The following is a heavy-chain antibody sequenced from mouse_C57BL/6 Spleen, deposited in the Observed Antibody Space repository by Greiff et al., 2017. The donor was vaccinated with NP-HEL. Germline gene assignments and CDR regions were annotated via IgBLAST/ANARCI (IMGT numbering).Heavy chain of an antibody. CDR2: IWGDGST. CDR1: GFSLTSYG. V-gene: IGHV2-3*01. Sequence: VKLVESGPGLVAPSQSLSITCTVSGFSLTSYGVSWVRQPPGKGLEWLGVIWGDGSTNYHSALISRLSISKDNSKSQVFLKLNSLQTDDTATYYCATFDGYYEGAWFAYWGQGTLVTVSA. D-gene: IGHD2-3*01. J-gene: IGHJ3*01. CDR3: ATFDGYYEGAWFAY.